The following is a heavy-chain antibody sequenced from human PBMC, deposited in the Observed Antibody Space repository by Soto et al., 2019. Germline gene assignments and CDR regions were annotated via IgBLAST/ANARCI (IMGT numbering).Heavy chain of an antibody. CDR3: ASVGYCSTTTCPPA. J-gene: IGHJ4*02. D-gene: IGHD2-2*01. V-gene: IGHV3-53*01. Sequence: STNYMTWVRQAPGKGLEWVSVIYRGGNTYHADSVQGRFSISRDNSKNTVDLQMNNLRAKDTAMYYCASVGYCSTTTCPPAWGQGTLVTVSS. CDR1: STNY. CDR2: IYRGGNT.